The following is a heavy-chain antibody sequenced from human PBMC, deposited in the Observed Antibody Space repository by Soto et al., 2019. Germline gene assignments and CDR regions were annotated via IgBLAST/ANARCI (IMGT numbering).Heavy chain of an antibody. CDR3: AGEGYGPYYYYYYAMDV. Sequence: QVQLQESGPGLVKPSETLSLTCTVSGGSVSSGSYYWSWIRQPPGKVLEWIGYIYYSGSTNYNSSLKSRVTISVDTSKNPFSLKLSSVTAAATAVYYWAGEGYGPYYYYYYAMDVWGQGTTVTVSS. CDR1: GGSVSSGSYY. V-gene: IGHV4-61*01. D-gene: IGHD5-18*01. J-gene: IGHJ6*02. CDR2: IYYSGST.